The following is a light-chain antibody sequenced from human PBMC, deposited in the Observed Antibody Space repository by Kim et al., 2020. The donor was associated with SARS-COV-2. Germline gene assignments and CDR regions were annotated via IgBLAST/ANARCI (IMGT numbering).Light chain of an antibody. J-gene: IGLJ3*02. CDR2: EVR. CDR1: TSDIGGYNF. V-gene: IGLV2-8*01. CDR3: SSYVGSNNWV. Sequence: QSALTQPPSASGSPGQSVTISCTGTTSDIGGYNFVSWYQQHPGKAPKLMIYEVRQRPSGVPDRFSGSKSGNAASLTVSGLQAEDEADYYCSSYVGSNNWVFGGGTQLTVL.